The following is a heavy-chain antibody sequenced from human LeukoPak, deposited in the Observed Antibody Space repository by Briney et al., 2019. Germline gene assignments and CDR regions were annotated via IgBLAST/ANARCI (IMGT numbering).Heavy chain of an antibody. J-gene: IGHJ6*03. D-gene: IGHD2-15*01. CDR1: GFTFSAYD. CDR3: AKGLKYCSGGSCSLYMDV. Sequence: AGSLTLSCAASGFTFSAYDMHWVRQAPGKGLEWVAVLWDDGSRKYSADSVRGRFTISRDNSKNTLYLQMNSLRAEDTAVYYCAKGLKYCSGGSCSLYMDVWGKGTTVTVSS. V-gene: IGHV3-33*06. CDR2: LWDDGSRK.